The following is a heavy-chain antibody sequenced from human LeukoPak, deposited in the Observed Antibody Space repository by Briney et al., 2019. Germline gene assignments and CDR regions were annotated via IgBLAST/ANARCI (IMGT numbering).Heavy chain of an antibody. Sequence: SETLSLTCTVSGGSISSSSYYWGWIRQPPGKGLEWIANIYYSGSTYYNPSLKSRVTMSVDKSKNQFSLKLSSVTAADTAVYYCTSTLAGYSSGWYTWGQGTLVTVSP. V-gene: IGHV4-39*07. CDR2: IYYSGST. D-gene: IGHD6-19*01. CDR3: TSTLAGYSSGWYT. CDR1: GGSISSSSYY. J-gene: IGHJ4*02.